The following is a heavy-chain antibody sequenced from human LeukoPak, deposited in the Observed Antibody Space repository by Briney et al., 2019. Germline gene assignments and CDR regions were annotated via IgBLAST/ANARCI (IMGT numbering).Heavy chain of an antibody. CDR3: AKDPLWFGDWNYMDV. J-gene: IGHJ6*03. CDR2: IRYDGSNK. V-gene: IGHV3-30*02. D-gene: IGHD3-10*01. CDR1: GFTFSNYG. Sequence: PGGSLRLSCAASGFTFSNYGIHWVRQAPGKGLEWVAFIRYDGSNKYYADSVKGRFIISRDNSKNTLYLQMNSLRAEDTAVYYCAKDPLWFGDWNYMDVWGKGTTVTISS.